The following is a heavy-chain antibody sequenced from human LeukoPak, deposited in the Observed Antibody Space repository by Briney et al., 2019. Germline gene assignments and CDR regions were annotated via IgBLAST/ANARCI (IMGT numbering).Heavy chain of an antibody. CDR2: IKHDGRDK. D-gene: IGHD3-22*01. CDR1: GFTFNNYW. CDR3: ARSYTASGYYYGVAY. Sequence: GGSLRLSCAASGFTFNNYWMTWVRQAPGKRLEWVATIKHDGRDKHYVDSVKGRFAISRDNANNSVHLQMNSLRAEDTAVYFCARSYTASGYYYGVAYWGQGTLVSVSS. J-gene: IGHJ4*02. V-gene: IGHV3-7*01.